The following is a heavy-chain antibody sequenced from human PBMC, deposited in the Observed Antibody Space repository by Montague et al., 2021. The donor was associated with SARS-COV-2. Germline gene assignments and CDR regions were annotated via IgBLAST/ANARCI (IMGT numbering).Heavy chain of an antibody. Sequence: CAISGDSVSSNSAIWSWIRQSPSTGLEWLGRTYYRSKWYNDYAVSVESRISINPDTSKNQFSLQLNSVTPDDTAVYYCARLKYGMDVWGQGTTVTVSS. CDR2: TYYRSKWYN. V-gene: IGHV6-1*01. J-gene: IGHJ6*02. CDR1: GDSVSSNSAI. CDR3: ARLKYGMDV.